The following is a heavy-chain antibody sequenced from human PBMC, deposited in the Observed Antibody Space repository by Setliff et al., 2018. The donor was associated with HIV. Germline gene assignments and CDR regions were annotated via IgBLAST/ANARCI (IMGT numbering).Heavy chain of an antibody. D-gene: IGHD2-15*01. V-gene: IGHV3-23*01. CDR2: ISGGGGST. CDR1: GFTFSTYA. Sequence: GGSLRLSCAASGFTFSTYAMNWVRQAPGKGLEWVSAISGGGGSTYYADSVKGRFTISRDNSKNTLYLQMNSLRAEDTALYYCAKFPEGYCSGGSCYYFDYWGQGTLVTVSS. J-gene: IGHJ4*02. CDR3: AKFPEGYCSGGSCYYFDY.